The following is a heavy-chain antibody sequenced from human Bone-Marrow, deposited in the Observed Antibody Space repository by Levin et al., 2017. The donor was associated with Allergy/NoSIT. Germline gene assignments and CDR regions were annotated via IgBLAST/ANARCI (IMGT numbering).Heavy chain of an antibody. V-gene: IGHV3-30-3*01. CDR1: GFTFSSYA. D-gene: IGHD3-10*01. J-gene: IGHJ4*02. CDR2: ISYDGSNK. CDR3: ARDGGVWFGELGFDY. Sequence: GGSLRLSCAASGFTFSSYAMHWVRQAPGKGLEWVAVISYDGSNKYYADSVKGRFTISRDNSKNTLYLQMNSLRAEDTAVYYCARDGGVWFGELGFDYWGQGTLVTVSS.